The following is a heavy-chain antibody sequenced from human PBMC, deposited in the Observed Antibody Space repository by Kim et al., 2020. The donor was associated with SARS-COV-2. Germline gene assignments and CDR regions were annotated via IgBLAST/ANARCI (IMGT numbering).Heavy chain of an antibody. Sequence: GGSLRLSCAASGFDFSTSGFHWVRQAPGEGLEWVAVIWFDGTNRYYSDSVRGRFIISRDNSKNTLYLQMNSLRVDDTAVYYCARDSVSQDYRYYYYMDVWGNGTTVTVSS. CDR1: GFDFSTSG. D-gene: IGHD4-17*01. CDR2: IWFDGTNR. CDR3: ARDSVSQDYRYYYYMDV. V-gene: IGHV3-33*01. J-gene: IGHJ6*03.